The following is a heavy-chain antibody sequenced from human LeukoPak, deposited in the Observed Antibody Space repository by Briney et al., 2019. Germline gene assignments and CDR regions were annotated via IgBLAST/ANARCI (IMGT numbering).Heavy chain of an antibody. CDR1: GFTFSRNW. J-gene: IGHJ4*02. D-gene: IGHD3-16*01. Sequence: GGSLGLSCEASGFTFSRNWMSWVRQAPGKGLDWVASINEDGSQKYYVDSVRGRFTITRDNTKNSLYLQMTSLGAEDTAVYYCARLFGTVTTYDFWGQGTLVTVSS. V-gene: IGHV3-7*01. CDR2: INEDGSQK. CDR3: ARLFGTVTTYDF.